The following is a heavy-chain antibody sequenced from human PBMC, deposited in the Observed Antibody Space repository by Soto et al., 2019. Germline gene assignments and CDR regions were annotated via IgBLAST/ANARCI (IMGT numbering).Heavy chain of an antibody. V-gene: IGHV4-31*03. Sequence: QVQLQESGPGLVKPSQTLSLTCTVSGGSISSGGYCWSWIRQHPGKGLEWLGYIYYSGSTYYNPSLKSRVTISVDTSKNQFSLKLSSVTAADTAVYYCARGEAVVPAAISYWGQGTLVTVSS. D-gene: IGHD2-2*01. CDR2: IYYSGST. CDR3: ARGEAVVPAAISY. J-gene: IGHJ4*02. CDR1: GGSISSGGYC.